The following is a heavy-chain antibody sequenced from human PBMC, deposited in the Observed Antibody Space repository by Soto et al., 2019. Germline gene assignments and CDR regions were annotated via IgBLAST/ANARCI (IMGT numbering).Heavy chain of an antibody. J-gene: IGHJ4*02. CDR2: VHYTGGT. D-gene: IGHD6-19*01. CDR1: GGSISGYS. Sequence: QVHLQESGPGLVKPSETLSLTCAVSGGSISGYSWSWIRQPPGKGVEWIGNVHYTGGTNYNASLTRRLTISLDTSKIQFSLQLTSVTAADTAVYYCARRTKLGTAWYPDCRGQGTLVTVSS. CDR3: ARRTKLGTAWYPDC. V-gene: IGHV4-59*08.